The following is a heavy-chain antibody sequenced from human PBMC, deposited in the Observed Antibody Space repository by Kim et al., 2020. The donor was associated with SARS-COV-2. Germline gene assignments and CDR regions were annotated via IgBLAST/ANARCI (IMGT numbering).Heavy chain of an antibody. CDR3: ARVVRITIFGVVNHFDY. CDR2: IYYSGST. D-gene: IGHD3-3*01. CDR1: GGSISSGDYY. J-gene: IGHJ4*02. V-gene: IGHV4-30-4*01. Sequence: SETLSLTCTVSGGSISSGDYYWSWIRQPPGKGLEWIGYIYYSGSTYYNPSLKSRDTISVDTSKNQFSLKLSSVTAADTAVYYCARVVRITIFGVVNHFDYWGQGSPVTVTS.